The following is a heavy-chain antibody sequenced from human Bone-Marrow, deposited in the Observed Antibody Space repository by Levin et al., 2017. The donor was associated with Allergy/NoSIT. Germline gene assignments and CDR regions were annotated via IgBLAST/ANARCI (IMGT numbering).Heavy chain of an antibody. CDR2: IKQDGSEK. CDR3: ARIGAGGSFTFDY. V-gene: IGHV3-7*01. D-gene: IGHD2-15*01. Sequence: GESLKISCTASGFSFSTYWMTWVRQAPGEGLEWVANIKQDGSEKYYVDSVKGRFTISRDNAKNSLYLQMNSLRAEDTAVYYCARIGAGGSFTFDYWGQGTLVTASS. CDR1: GFSFSTYW. J-gene: IGHJ4*02.